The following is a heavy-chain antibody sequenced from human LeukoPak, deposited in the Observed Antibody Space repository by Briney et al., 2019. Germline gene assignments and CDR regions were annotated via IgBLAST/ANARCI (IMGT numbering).Heavy chain of an antibody. CDR1: GGSISSGSYY. CDR2: IYYSGST. J-gene: IGHJ4*02. CDR3: ASGDYLWGSYLGY. Sequence: PSETLSLTCTVSGGSISSGSYYWSWIRQPPGKGLEWIGYIYYSGSTNYNPSLKSRVTISVDTSKNQFSLKLSSVTAADTAVYYCASGDYLWGSYLGYWGQGTLVTVSS. V-gene: IGHV4-61*01. D-gene: IGHD3-16*02.